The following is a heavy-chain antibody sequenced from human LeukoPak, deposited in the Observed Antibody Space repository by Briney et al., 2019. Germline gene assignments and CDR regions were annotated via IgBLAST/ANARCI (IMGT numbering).Heavy chain of an antibody. J-gene: IGHJ4*02. CDR1: GFTVSSNY. CDR2: IYSGGST. Sequence: GGSLRLSCAASGFTVSSNYMSWVRQAPGKGLEWVSVIYSGGSTYYADSVKGRFTISRDNSKNTLYLQMNSLRAEDTAMYYCARRSETYGSGSYYPLEVDYWGQGTLVTVSS. CDR3: ARRSETYGSGSYYPLEVDY. D-gene: IGHD3-10*01. V-gene: IGHV3-66*02.